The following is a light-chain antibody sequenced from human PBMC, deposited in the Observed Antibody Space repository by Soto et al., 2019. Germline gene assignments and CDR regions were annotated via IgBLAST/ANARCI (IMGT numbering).Light chain of an antibody. CDR1: SDDIGDYSY. V-gene: IGLV2-14*01. Sequence: QSALTQPASVSGSPGQSITISCTGTSDDIGDYSYVSWYQQHPGKAHKLILYEVNNRPSGISNRFSGSKSGNTASLTISGLQAEDESDYYCSSYTSGATPSVVVGGGTKVTVL. CDR3: SSYTSGATPSVV. CDR2: EVN. J-gene: IGLJ2*01.